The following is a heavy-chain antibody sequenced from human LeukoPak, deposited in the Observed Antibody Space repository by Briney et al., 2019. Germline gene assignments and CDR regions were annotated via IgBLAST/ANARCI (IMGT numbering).Heavy chain of an antibody. Sequence: AASVKVSCKASGYTFTSYDINWVRQATGQGLEWMGWMNPNSGNTGYAQKFQGRVTITRNTSISTAYMELSSLRSEDTAVYYCASQVSRFDGAFDIWGQGTMVTVSS. CDR2: MNPNSGNT. V-gene: IGHV1-8*01. D-gene: IGHD3-3*01. CDR1: GYTFTSYD. J-gene: IGHJ3*02. CDR3: ASQVSRFDGAFDI.